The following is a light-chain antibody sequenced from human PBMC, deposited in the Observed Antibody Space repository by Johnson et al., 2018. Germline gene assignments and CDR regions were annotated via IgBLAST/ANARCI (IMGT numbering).Light chain of an antibody. CDR2: ENN. Sequence: QSVLTQPPSVSAAPGQKVTISCSGSSSNIGNNYVSWYQQLPGTAPKLLIYENNKRPSGIPYRFSGSKSGTSATLGITGLQTGDEADYYCGTWDSSLSAGNVFGTGTNVPVL. V-gene: IGLV1-51*02. CDR1: SSNIGNNY. J-gene: IGLJ1*01. CDR3: GTWDSSLSAGNV.